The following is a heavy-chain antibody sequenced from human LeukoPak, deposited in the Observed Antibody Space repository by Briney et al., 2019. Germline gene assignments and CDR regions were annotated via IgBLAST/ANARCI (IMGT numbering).Heavy chain of an antibody. J-gene: IGHJ6*02. CDR2: ISAYNGNT. V-gene: IGHV1-18*01. CDR3: ARVLHQGFWSGSYYYYGMDV. CDR1: GYTFTSYG. Sequence: GASVKVSCKASGYTFTSYGISWVRQAPGQGLEWMGWISAYNGNTNYAQKLQGRVTMTTDTSTSTAYMELRSLRSEDTAVYYCARVLHQGFWSGSYYYYGMDVWGQGTTVTVSS. D-gene: IGHD3-3*01.